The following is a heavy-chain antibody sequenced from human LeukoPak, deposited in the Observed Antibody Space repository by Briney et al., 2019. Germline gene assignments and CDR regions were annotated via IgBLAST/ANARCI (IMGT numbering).Heavy chain of an antibody. J-gene: IGHJ4*02. V-gene: IGHV3-33*01. CDR3: ARWGGTRQYYFDY. Sequence: EGSLRLSRALSGFTFSEYGFHWVPQAPGKGLEWVEVTRFDGSIKQYADSVKVRFTISRDDSKNTLYLQMNFLKAEDTAVYYCARWGGTRQYYFDYWGQGTLVTVSS. CDR1: GFTFSEYG. CDR2: TRFDGSIK. D-gene: IGHD1-1*01.